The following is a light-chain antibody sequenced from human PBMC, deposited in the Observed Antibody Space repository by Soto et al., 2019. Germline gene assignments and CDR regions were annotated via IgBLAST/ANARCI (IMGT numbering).Light chain of an antibody. V-gene: IGLV2-11*01. CDR3: CSYAGSYV. CDR1: SSDVGGYNY. Sequence: QSVLTHPRSVSGSPGQSVTISCTGTSSDVGGYNYVSWYQQHPGKAPKLMIYDVSKRPSGVPDRFSGSKSGNTASLTISGLQAEDEADYYCCSYAGSYVFGTGTKVTV. CDR2: DVS. J-gene: IGLJ1*01.